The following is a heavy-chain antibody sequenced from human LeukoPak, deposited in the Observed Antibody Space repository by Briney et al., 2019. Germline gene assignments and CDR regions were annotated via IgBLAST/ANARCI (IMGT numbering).Heavy chain of an antibody. CDR2: ISAYNGNT. J-gene: IGHJ4*02. CDR1: GYTFTSYG. V-gene: IGHV1-18*01. CDR3: ARAPMITFGGVIVPFDY. D-gene: IGHD3-16*02. Sequence: ASVKVSCKAFGYTFTSYGISWVRQAPGQGLEWMGWISAYNGNTNYAQKLQGRVTMTTDTSTSTAYMDLRSLRSDDTAVYYCARAPMITFGGVIVPFDYWGQGTLVTVSS.